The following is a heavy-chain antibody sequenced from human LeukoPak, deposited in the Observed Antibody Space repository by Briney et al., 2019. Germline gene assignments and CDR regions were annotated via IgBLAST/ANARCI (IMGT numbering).Heavy chain of an antibody. CDR3: ARTTIVVPAALDY. CDR2: ISSNGGST. CDR1: GFTFSSYA. V-gene: IGHV3-64*01. Sequence: GGSLRLSCAASGFTFSSYAMHWVRQAPGKGLEYVSAISSNGGSTYYANSVKGRFTISRDNSKNTPYLQMGSLRAEDMAVYYCARTTIVVPAALDYWGQGTLVTVSS. D-gene: IGHD2-2*01. J-gene: IGHJ4*02.